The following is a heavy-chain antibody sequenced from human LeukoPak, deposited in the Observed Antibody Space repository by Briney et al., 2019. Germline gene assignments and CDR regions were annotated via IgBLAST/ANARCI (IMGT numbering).Heavy chain of an antibody. CDR1: GGPISNYY. D-gene: IGHD1-26*01. V-gene: IGHV4-59*01. CDR2: IFYSGTT. Sequence: SETLSLTCSVSGGPISNYYWGWIRQPPGKGLEYIGFIFYSGTTNYNPSLKSRVTISVDTSKNQFSLKLSSVTAADTAVYYCARFLRGATNALEIWGQGTMVTVSS. J-gene: IGHJ3*02. CDR3: ARFLRGATNALEI.